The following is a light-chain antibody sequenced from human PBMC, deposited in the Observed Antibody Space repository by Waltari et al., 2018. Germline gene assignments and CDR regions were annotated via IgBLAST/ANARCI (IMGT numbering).Light chain of an antibody. J-gene: IGKJ2*02. CDR2: DAS. CDR1: QTISTY. CDR3: QQRTNWPRT. Sequence: EIVLTQSPATLSLSPGEGATLSCRASQTISTYLAWYQQKAGQAPRLLIYDASKRATGIPARFSGSGSGTYFTLTISSLEPEDFALYYCQQRTNWPRTFGQGTKLEIK. V-gene: IGKV3-11*01.